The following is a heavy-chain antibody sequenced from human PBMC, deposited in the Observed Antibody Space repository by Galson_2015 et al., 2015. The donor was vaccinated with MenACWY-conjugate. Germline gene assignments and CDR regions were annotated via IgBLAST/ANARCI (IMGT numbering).Heavy chain of an antibody. CDR2: IWYDGSNK. Sequence: SLRLSCAASGFSFSNYGIHWVRQAPGKGLEWVAVIWYDGSNKYYADSVKGRFTISRDNSKNTVSLQMNGLTTEDTAVYFCARVLSSGWTRQFDYWGQGTLVAVSS. CDR1: GFSFSNYG. J-gene: IGHJ4*02. D-gene: IGHD6-19*01. V-gene: IGHV3-33*01. CDR3: ARVLSSGWTRQFDY.